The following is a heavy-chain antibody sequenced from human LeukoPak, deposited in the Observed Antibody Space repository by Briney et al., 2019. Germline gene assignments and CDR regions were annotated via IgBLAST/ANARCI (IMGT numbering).Heavy chain of an antibody. V-gene: IGHV3-30-3*01. D-gene: IGHD3-3*01. CDR3: ARGEVKASLWSGYRWEY. Sequence: GGSLRLSYAASGFTFSSHAMHRVRQAPGKGLEWMTVISYDGNNKLYSDSVKGRFTISRDNSKNTLYLQMNSLRAEDTAVYYCARGEVKASLWSGYRWEYWGQGTLVTVSS. CDR2: ISYDGNNK. J-gene: IGHJ4*02. CDR1: GFTFSSHA.